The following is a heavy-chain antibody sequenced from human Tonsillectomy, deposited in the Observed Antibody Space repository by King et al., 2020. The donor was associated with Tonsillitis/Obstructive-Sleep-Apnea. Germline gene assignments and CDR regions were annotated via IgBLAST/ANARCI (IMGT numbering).Heavy chain of an antibody. CDR3: ARDCFYAGTSTTCCHAFEI. D-gene: IGHD2-2*01. V-gene: IGHV3-48*01. CDR2: IIGDSSRI. J-gene: IGHJ3*02. CDR1: GFTFSPYS. Sequence: EVQLVESGGGLVQPGGSLRLSCVASGFTFSPYSMNWARQAPVEGLEWVSSIIGDSSRIQYADSVKGRFTISRDNVKNSLYLQMNSLRGDDTAVYSCARDCFYAGTSTTCCHAFEIWGQGTTVTVSS.